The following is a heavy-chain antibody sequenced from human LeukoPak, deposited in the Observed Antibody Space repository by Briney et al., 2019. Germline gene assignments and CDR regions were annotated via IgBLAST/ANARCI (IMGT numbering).Heavy chain of an antibody. CDR1: GYTFTSYY. Sequence: ASVKVSCKASGYTFTSYYMHWVRQAPGQGLEWMGIINPSGGSTSYAQKFQGRVTMTRDTSTNTVYMELSSLRSEDTAVYYCARSPDPVVTATSFDYWGQGTLVTVSS. D-gene: IGHD2-21*02. CDR3: ARSPDPVVTATSFDY. CDR2: INPSGGST. V-gene: IGHV1-46*01. J-gene: IGHJ4*02.